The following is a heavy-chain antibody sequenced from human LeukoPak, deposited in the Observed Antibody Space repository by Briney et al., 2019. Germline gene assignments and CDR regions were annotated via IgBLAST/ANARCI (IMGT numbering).Heavy chain of an antibody. Sequence: GGSLRLSCGASGFYFSSYSMNWVRQAPGKELEWVSSINSGSTYMYYADSVKGRFTISRDNAKNSLHLQMYSLRAEDTAVYFCARVEATTGRDYHYYYMDVWGKGTTVTVSS. V-gene: IGHV3-21*01. D-gene: IGHD1-1*01. CDR2: INSGSTYM. CDR1: GFYFSSYS. CDR3: ARVEATTGRDYHYYYMDV. J-gene: IGHJ6*03.